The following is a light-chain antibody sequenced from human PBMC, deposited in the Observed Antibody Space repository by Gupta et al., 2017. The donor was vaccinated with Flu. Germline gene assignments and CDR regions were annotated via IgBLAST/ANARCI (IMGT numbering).Light chain of an antibody. CDR1: SNDVGGSNR. J-gene: IGLJ1*01. CDR2: DVT. Sequence: QSAATQPRSVSGSPGQSVTISCTGTSNDVGGSNRVSWYQQRPGKAHKLILYDVTRRPAGVPDRFSGSKSGNTASLTISGRQADEEADYYVSTDAGRVIWVFGTGTTVTVL. V-gene: IGLV2-11*01. CDR3: STDAGRVIWV.